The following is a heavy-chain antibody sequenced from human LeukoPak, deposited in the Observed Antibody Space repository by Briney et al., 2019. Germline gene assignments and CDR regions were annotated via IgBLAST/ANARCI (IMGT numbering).Heavy chain of an antibody. D-gene: IGHD1-26*01. V-gene: IGHV3-9*01. J-gene: IGHJ4*02. CDR2: ISWNSGSI. CDR1: GFTFDDYA. CDR3: AKGWQWEIQGTFDY. Sequence: PGGSLRLSCAASGFTFDDYAMHWVRQAPGKGLEWVSGISWNSGSIGYADSVKGRFTISRDNAKNSLYLQMNSLRAEDTALYYCAKGWQWEIQGTFDYWGQGTLVTVSS.